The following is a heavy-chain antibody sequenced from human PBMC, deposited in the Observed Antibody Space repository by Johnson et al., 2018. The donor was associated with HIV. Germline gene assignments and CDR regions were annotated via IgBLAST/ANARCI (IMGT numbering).Heavy chain of an antibody. CDR2: IKEDGSEK. J-gene: IGHJ3*02. CDR1: GFTFSSYW. CDR3: ARGVKQQLSVVDAFDI. Sequence: VQLVESGGGLVQPGGSLRLSCAASGFTFSSYWMRWVRQAPGKGLEWVANIKEDGSEKYYVDSVKGRFTISRDNAEDSLYVQMDSLRDDDTAVYYCARGVKQQLSVVDAFDIWGHGTMVIVSS. D-gene: IGHD1-1*01. V-gene: IGHV3-7*03.